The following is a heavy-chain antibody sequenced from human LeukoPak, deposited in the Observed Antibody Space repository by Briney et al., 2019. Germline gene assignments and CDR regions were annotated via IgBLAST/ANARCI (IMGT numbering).Heavy chain of an antibody. V-gene: IGHV7-4-1*01. CDR2: INTNTGNP. J-gene: IGHJ4*02. D-gene: IGHD2-15*01. CDR3: ARARGCSGGNCYSEY. Sequence: ASVKVSCKASAYTFTTYAMNWVRHAPGQGLEWMGWINTNTGNPTYAQGFTGRFVFSLDTSVSTADLQIYSLQSGDTAVYYCARARGCSGGNCYSEYWGQGTLVTVAS. CDR1: AYTFTTYA.